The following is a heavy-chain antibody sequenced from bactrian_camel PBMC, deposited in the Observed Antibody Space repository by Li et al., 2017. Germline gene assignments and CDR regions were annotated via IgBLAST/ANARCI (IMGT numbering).Heavy chain of an antibody. D-gene: IGHD2*01. V-gene: IGHV3S53*01. Sequence: HVQLVESGGGLVQPGGSLRLSCVASGYTYSHNCLAWFRQAPGNKCELVSKVSSDGSTYYPDSVKGRFTISRDDAKNTVYLQMNSLKPEDTAMYYCVANFGPYCSGPYLERRANFMGQGTQVTVS. J-gene: IGHJ4*01. CDR2: VSSDGST. CDR1: GYTYSHNC.